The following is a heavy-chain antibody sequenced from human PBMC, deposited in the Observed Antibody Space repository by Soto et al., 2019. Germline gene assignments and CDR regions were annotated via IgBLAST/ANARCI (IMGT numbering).Heavy chain of an antibody. CDR3: TRGPPEYYDFWSAPGGWFDP. CDR1: GFTFGDYA. CDR2: IRSKAYGGTT. V-gene: IGHV3-49*03. Sequence: GGSLRLSCTASGFTFGDYAMSWFRQAPGKGLEWVGFIRSKAYGGTTEYAASVKGRFTISRDDSKSIAYLQMNSLKTEDTAVYYCTRGPPEYYDFWSAPGGWFDPWGQGTLVTVSS. D-gene: IGHD3-3*01. J-gene: IGHJ5*02.